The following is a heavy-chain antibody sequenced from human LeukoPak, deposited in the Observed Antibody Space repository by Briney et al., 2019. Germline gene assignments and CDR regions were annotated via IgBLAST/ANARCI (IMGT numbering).Heavy chain of an antibody. V-gene: IGHV3-64*01. Sequence: GGSLRLSCAVSGITFSNYGMKWVRQAPGKGLEFVSYISSNGGSTYYANSVEGRFTISRDNSKNTLYLQMNSLRAEDTAVYYCAKAVRSMVTGGGYFDSWGQGTLVTVSS. D-gene: IGHD3-10*01. CDR3: AKAVRSMVTGGGYFDS. CDR2: ISSNGGST. J-gene: IGHJ4*02. CDR1: GITFSNYG.